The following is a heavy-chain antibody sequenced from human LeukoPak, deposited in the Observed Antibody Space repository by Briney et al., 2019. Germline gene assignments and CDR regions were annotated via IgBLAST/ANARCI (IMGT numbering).Heavy chain of an antibody. CDR3: ARGGRGYYSDFDY. J-gene: IGHJ4*02. D-gene: IGHD3-3*01. Sequence: QAGGSLRLSCAASGFTVSSSYMSWVRQAPGKGLEWVSVIYSGGNTYYADSVKGRFTISRDNSKNTLYLQMNSLRAEDSAVYYCARGGRGYYSDFDYWGQGTLVTVSS. CDR2: IYSGGNT. CDR1: GFTVSSSY. V-gene: IGHV3-53*01.